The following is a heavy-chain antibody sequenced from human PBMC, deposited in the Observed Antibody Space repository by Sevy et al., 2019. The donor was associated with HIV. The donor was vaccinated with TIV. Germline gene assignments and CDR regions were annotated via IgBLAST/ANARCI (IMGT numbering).Heavy chain of an antibody. D-gene: IGHD1-26*01. CDR1: GLTFRSHA. CDR3: AREAGYSAKNDAFAF. CDR2: ISYDGAVR. V-gene: IGHV3-30-3*01. Sequence: GGSLRLSCAASGLTFRSHAMHWVRQAPGKGLEWVTVISYDGAVRYYGESVKGRFTGSRDNSKNTLYLQMNSLRPDDTAVYYCAREAGYSAKNDAFAFWGQGTMVTVSS. J-gene: IGHJ3*01.